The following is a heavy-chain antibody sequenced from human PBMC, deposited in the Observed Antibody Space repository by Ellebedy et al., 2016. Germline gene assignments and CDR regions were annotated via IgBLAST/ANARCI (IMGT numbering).Heavy chain of an antibody. Sequence: GGSLRLXXAASGFTFSSYAMSWVRQAPGKGLEWVSAISGSGGSTYYADSVKGRFTISRDNSKNTLYLQMNSLRAEDTAVYYCAKEITIFGVVMLDYWGQGTLVTVSS. V-gene: IGHV3-23*01. D-gene: IGHD3-3*01. CDR3: AKEITIFGVVMLDY. CDR2: ISGSGGST. J-gene: IGHJ4*02. CDR1: GFTFSSYA.